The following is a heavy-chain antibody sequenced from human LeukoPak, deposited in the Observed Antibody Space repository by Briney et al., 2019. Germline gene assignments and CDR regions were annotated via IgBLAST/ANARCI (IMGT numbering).Heavy chain of an antibody. J-gene: IGHJ6*03. D-gene: IGHD5-12*01. V-gene: IGHV4-34*01. Sequence: SETLSLTCAVYGGSFSGYYWSWIRQPPGKGLEWLGEINHSGSTNYNPSLKSRVTISVDTSKNQFSLKLSSVTAADTAVYYCARRGYSGYVSPYYYYYYMDVWAKGPRSPSP. CDR2: INHSGST. CDR1: GGSFSGYY. CDR3: ARRGYSGYVSPYYYYYYMDV.